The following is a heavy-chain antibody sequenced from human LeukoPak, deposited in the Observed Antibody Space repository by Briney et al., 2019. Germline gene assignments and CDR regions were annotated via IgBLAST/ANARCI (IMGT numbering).Heavy chain of an antibody. CDR3: TRSSSWYSFDY. V-gene: IGHV3-30*02. Sequence: PGGSLRLSCAASGFTFSGYGMHWVRQAPGKGLEWVAFIRYGGSQKYYADSVKGRFTISRDNSKNTLYLHMNSLRADDTAVFYCTRSSSWYSFDYWGQGTLVTVSS. CDR1: GFTFSGYG. D-gene: IGHD6-13*01. J-gene: IGHJ4*02. CDR2: IRYGGSQK.